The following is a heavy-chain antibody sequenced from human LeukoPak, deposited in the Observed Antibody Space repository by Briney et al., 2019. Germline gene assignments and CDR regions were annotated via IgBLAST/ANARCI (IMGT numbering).Heavy chain of an antibody. CDR3: VRSNDYWSGYYDP. J-gene: IGHJ5*02. CDR2: IFASGST. CDR1: GGSISTYC. V-gene: IGHV4-4*09. Sequence: SETLSLTCSVSGGSISTYCWSWIRQPPGKGLEWIGYIFASGSTNYNLSFKSRVTMSVDTSKNQFSLILSSMTAADTGVYYCVRSNDYWSGYYDPWGQGIQVSVS. D-gene: IGHD3-3*01.